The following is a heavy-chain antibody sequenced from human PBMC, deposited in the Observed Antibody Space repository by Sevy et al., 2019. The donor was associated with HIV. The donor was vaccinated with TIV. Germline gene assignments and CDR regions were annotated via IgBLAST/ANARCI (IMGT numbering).Heavy chain of an antibody. V-gene: IGHV3-9*01. CDR3: AKDLLPYGSARYPLDY. J-gene: IGHJ4*02. CDR2: IGWNSGSV. D-gene: IGHD3-10*01. Sequence: QLGGSLRLSCAASGFRFEDYGMHWVRRAPGKGLEWVSGIGWNSGSVGYAVSVKGRFTISRDNAKNLLYLQMNSLTSEDTALYYCAKDLLPYGSARYPLDYWGQGTVVTVSS. CDR1: GFRFEDYG.